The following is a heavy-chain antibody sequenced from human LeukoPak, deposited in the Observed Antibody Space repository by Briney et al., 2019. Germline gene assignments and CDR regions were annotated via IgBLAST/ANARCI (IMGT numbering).Heavy chain of an antibody. CDR3: ARGSTYYYDSSGYQGGYFDY. J-gene: IGHJ4*02. CDR1: GGSICIVGYS. D-gene: IGHD3-22*01. V-gene: IGHV4-30-2*01. CDR2: IYHTGST. Sequence: SETLSLTCAVSGGSICIVGYSWNWIRQPPGKGLEWIGYIYHTGSTYYSPSLKSRVTISVDKSKDQFSLKLSSVTAADTAVYYCARGSTYYYDSSGYQGGYFDYWGQGTLVTVSS.